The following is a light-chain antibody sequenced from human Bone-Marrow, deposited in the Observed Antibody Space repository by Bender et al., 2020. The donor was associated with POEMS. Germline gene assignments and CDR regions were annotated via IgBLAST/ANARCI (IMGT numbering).Light chain of an antibody. Sequence: QSALTQPASVSGSPGQSITIFCTGTSSDVGGYKYVSWYQQHPGKAPKLMIYDVSNRPSGVSNRFSGSKSGNTASLSISGLQADDEADYYCSSYTTSNTWVFGGGTQVTVL. CDR2: DVS. J-gene: IGLJ3*02. CDR1: SSDVGGYKY. V-gene: IGLV2-14*03. CDR3: SSYTTSNTWV.